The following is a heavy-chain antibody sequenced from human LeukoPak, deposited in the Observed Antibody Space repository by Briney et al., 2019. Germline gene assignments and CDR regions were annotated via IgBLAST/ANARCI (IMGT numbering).Heavy chain of an antibody. Sequence: SETLSLACVVSGASVSTTSCLWGWVRQTPGKGLEWIGSISYTGSSYYNPSLNSRVTMSLDPAKNHFSLRMTSLTAADTAVYYCVRDLGVGGSWPLDFWGPGTVVIVSS. CDR3: VRDLGVGGSWPLDF. CDR2: ISYTGSS. V-gene: IGHV4-39*07. J-gene: IGHJ4*02. CDR1: GASVSTTSCL. D-gene: IGHD2-15*01.